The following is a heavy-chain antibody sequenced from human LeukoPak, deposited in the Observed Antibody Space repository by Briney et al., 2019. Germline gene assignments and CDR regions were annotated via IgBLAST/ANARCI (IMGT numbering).Heavy chain of an antibody. CDR1: GYTFTSYG. V-gene: IGHV1-18*01. Sequence: ASVMVSCKASGYTFTSYGISWLRQAPGQGLEWMGWISPYNGNTNYAQKLQGRVTMTTDTSTTTAYMELRSLRSDDTAVYYCAREMVTMGNQFDYWGQGTLVTVSS. CDR3: AREMVTMGNQFDY. J-gene: IGHJ4*02. D-gene: IGHD5-24*01. CDR2: ISPYNGNT.